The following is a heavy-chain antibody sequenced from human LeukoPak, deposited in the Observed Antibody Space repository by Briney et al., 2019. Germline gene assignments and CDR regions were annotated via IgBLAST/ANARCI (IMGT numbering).Heavy chain of an antibody. CDR3: ARDHCSSTGCYSYAFDI. D-gene: IGHD2-2*01. CDR1: GYSISSGYY. V-gene: IGHV4-38-2*02. CDR2: IYHSGST. J-gene: IGHJ3*02. Sequence: SETLSLTCAVSGYSISSGYYWGWIRQPPGKGLEWIGSIYHSGSTYYNPSLKSRVTISVDTSKNQFSLKLSSVTAADTAVYYCARDHCSSTGCYSYAFDIWGQGTMVTVSS.